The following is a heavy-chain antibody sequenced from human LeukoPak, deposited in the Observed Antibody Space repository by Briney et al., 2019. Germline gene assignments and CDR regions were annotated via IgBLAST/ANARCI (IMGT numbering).Heavy chain of an antibody. D-gene: IGHD3-3*01. CDR3: AKDYRPHDFWSGLVDY. CDR1: GFTFSSYA. CDR2: ISYDGSNK. Sequence: QPGGSLRLSCAASGFTFSSYAMHWVRQAPGKGLEWVTLISYDGSNKYYADSVKGRFTISRDNSKNTLYLQMNSLRAEDTAVYYCAKDYRPHDFWSGLVDYWGQGTLVTVSS. J-gene: IGHJ4*02. V-gene: IGHV3-30*04.